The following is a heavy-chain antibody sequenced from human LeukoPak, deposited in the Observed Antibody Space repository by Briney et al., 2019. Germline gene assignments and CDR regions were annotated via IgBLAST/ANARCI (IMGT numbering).Heavy chain of an antibody. CDR3: ARVGYCSSTSCYKAYYFDY. J-gene: IGHJ4*02. D-gene: IGHD2-2*02. V-gene: IGHV1-46*01. CDR1: GYTFTSYY. Sequence: ASVKVSCKASGYTFTSYYMHWARQAPGQGLEWMGIINPSGGSTSYAQKFQGRVTMTRDTSTSTVYMELSSLRSEDTAVYYCARVGYCSSTSCYKAYYFDYWGQGTLVTVSS. CDR2: INPSGGST.